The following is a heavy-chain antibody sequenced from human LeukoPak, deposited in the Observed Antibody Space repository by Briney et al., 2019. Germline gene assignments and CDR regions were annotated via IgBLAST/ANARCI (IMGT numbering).Heavy chain of an antibody. Sequence: ASVKVSCKASGYTFTSYGISWVRQAPGQGLEWMGWISAYNGNTNYAQKLQGRVTMTTDTSTSTAYMELRSLRSDDTAVYYCAREVLVRGTDYLDYWGQGTLVTVSS. V-gene: IGHV1-18*01. J-gene: IGHJ4*02. CDR2: ISAYNGNT. D-gene: IGHD3-10*01. CDR1: GYTFTSYG. CDR3: AREVLVRGTDYLDY.